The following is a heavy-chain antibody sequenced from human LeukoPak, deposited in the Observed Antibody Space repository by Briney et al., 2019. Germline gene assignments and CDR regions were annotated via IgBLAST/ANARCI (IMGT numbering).Heavy chain of an antibody. V-gene: IGHV4-39*01. CDR3: ARHSRIQLWHYFDY. CDR1: GGSISSYY. CDR2: IYYSGST. Sequence: SETLSLTCTVSGGSISSYYWGWIRQPPGKGLEWIGSIYYSGSTYYNPSLKSRVTISVDTSKNQFSLKLSSVTAADTAVYYCARHSRIQLWHYFDYWGQGTLVTVSS. J-gene: IGHJ4*02. D-gene: IGHD5-18*01.